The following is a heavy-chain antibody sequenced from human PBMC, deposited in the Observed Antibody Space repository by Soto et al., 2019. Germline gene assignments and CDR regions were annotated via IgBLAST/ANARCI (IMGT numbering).Heavy chain of an antibody. D-gene: IGHD6-13*01. CDR2: ISYDGSNK. J-gene: IGHJ4*02. Sequence: QVQLVESGGGVVQPGRSLRLSCAASGFTFSSYGMHWVRQAPGKGLEWVAVISYDGSNKYYADSVKGRFTISRDNSKNTLYLQMNSLRAEDTAVYYCAKDSGRGAWGIAPAGMLYWGQGTLVTVSS. CDR1: GFTFSSYG. V-gene: IGHV3-30*18. CDR3: AKDSGRGAWGIAPAGMLY.